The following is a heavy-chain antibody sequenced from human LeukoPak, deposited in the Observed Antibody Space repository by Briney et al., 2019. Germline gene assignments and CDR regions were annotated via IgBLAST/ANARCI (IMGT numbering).Heavy chain of an antibody. CDR1: GFTFSNAW. V-gene: IGHV3-15*01. CDR3: NTAMIVGGY. D-gene: IGHD3-22*01. CDR2: IKSKTDGRTT. Sequence: PGGSLRLSCAASGFTFSNAWMSWVRQAPGKGLEWVGRIKSKTDGRTTDYAAPVKGRFTISRDDSKNTLYLQMNSLKTEDTAVYYCNTAMIVGGYWGQGTLVNISS. J-gene: IGHJ4*02.